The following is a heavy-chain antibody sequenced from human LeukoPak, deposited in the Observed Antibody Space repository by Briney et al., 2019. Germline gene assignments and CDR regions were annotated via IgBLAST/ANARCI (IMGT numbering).Heavy chain of an antibody. J-gene: IGHJ4*02. V-gene: IGHV1-8*03. CDR3: ARGPPQGIVVVVAASIDY. CDR1: GYTFTSYD. CDR2: MNPNSGNT. Sequence: ASVKVSCKASGYTFTSYDINWVRQATGQGLEWMGWMNPNSGNTGYAQKFQGRVTITRNTSISTAYTELSSLRSEDTAVYYCARGPPQGIVVVVAASIDYWGQGTLVTVSS. D-gene: IGHD2-15*01.